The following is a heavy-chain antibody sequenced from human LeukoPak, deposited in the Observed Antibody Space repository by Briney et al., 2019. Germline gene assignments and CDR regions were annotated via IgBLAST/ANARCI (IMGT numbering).Heavy chain of an antibody. CDR1: GFPFSSYA. CDR3: ARTRGRSSGFPYYFDF. D-gene: IGHD3-22*01. V-gene: IGHV3-23*01. J-gene: IGHJ4*02. CDR2: ISGSGGST. Sequence: GSLRLSCAASGFPFSSYAMSWVRQAPGRGLEWVSAISGSGGSTYYADSVRGRFTISRDNSKNTLYLQMNSLRVEDTAVYYCARTRGRSSGFPYYFDFWGQGTLVTVSS.